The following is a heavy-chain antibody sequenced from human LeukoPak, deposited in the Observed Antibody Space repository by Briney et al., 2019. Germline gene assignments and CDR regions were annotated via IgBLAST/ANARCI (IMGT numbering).Heavy chain of an antibody. V-gene: IGHV3-23*01. CDR2: ISGSGDST. D-gene: IGHD2-2*01. CDR3: TRSIVVSLPAPNAFDI. J-gene: IGHJ3*02. Sequence: PGGTLRLSCAASAFTFRSYGMSWVRQAPGKGLEWVSGISGSGDSTYYADSVKGRFTISRDNSKNTLYLQMNSLTTEDTAVYYCTRSIVVSLPAPNAFDIWGQGTMVTVSS. CDR1: AFTFRSYG.